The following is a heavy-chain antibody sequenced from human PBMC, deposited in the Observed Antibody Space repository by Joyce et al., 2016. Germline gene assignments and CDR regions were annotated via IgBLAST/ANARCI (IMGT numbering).Heavy chain of an antibody. Sequence: EVQLVESGGGLVQPGGSLRLSCAASGFTFSSDWMYWVRKAQGKGLVWVSRINRDGSSTTYADSVKGRFTISRDNAKNTLYLQMNSLRAEDTAVYYCARLRRWSGPSDCWGQGTLVTVSS. CDR1: GFTFSSDW. V-gene: IGHV3-74*03. J-gene: IGHJ4*02. CDR2: INRDGSST. D-gene: IGHD4-23*01. CDR3: ARLRRWSGPSDC.